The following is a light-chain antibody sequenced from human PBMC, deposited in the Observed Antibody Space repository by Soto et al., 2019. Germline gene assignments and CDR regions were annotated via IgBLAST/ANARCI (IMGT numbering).Light chain of an antibody. V-gene: IGLV2-14*01. CDR2: EVY. Sequence: QSVLTQPASVSGSPGQSITISCTGTSSDVGGYNFVSWYQHHPGKAPKLMIYEVYNRPSGISQRFSGSKSANTASLTISGLQAEDEANYYCSSYTNTGTHVLFGGGTQLTVL. CDR1: SSDVGGYNF. J-gene: IGLJ2*01. CDR3: SSYTNTGTHVL.